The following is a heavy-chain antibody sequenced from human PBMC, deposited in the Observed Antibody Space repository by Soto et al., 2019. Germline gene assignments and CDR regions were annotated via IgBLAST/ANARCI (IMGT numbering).Heavy chain of an antibody. J-gene: IGHJ4*02. D-gene: IGHD3-22*01. CDR2: LNPLSGNT. V-gene: IGHV1-46*01. CDR1: GYTFTSYY. Sequence: QVQLVQSGAEVKKPGASVKVSCKASGYTFTSYYIHWVRQAPGQGLEWMGILNPLSGNTVNAQRFQGRVTVNRDTSTSTVYMDLSSLTSEDTAVYYCARGYYHDGRGVRYFGYWGQGTLVTVSS. CDR3: ARGYYHDGRGVRYFGY.